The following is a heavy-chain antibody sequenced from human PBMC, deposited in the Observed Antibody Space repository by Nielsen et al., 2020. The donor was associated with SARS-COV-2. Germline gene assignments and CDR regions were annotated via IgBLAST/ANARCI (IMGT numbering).Heavy chain of an antibody. CDR1: GGSISSYY. CDR3: ARGGGSSGWFDP. Sequence: GSLRLSCTVSGGSISSYYWSWIRQPPGKGLEWIGYIYYSGSTNYNPSPKSRVTISVDTSKNQFSLKLSSVTAADTAVYYCARGGGSSGWFDPWGQGTLVTVSS. CDR2: IYYSGST. D-gene: IGHD6-19*01. J-gene: IGHJ5*02. V-gene: IGHV4-59*01.